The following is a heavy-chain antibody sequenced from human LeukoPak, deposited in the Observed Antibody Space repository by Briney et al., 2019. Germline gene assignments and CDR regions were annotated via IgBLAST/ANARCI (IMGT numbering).Heavy chain of an antibody. V-gene: IGHV4-59*01. D-gene: IGHD3-22*01. Sequence: SETLSLTCTVSGGSISSYYWSWIRQPPGKGLEWIGNIYYSGSTNYNPSLKSRVTISVDTSKNQFSLKLSAVTAADTAVYYCTRGSIAYYYMDVWGKGTTVTISS. J-gene: IGHJ6*03. CDR2: IYYSGST. CDR1: GGSISSYY. CDR3: TRGSIAYYYMDV.